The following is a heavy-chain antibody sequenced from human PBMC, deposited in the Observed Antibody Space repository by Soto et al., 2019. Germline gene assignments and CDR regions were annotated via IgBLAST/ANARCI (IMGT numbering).Heavy chain of an antibody. CDR2: IYYSGST. Sequence: QLQLQESGPGLVKPSETLSLTCTVSGGSISNSSYYWAWIRQPPGKGLEWIGTIYYSGSTYRNPSLTSRVPISVDTSKNQFSLKLSSVTAADTAVYFCATSPRRKWELHVGPSWFDPWGQGTLVTVSS. CDR1: GGSISNSSYY. D-gene: IGHD1-26*01. CDR3: ATSPRRKWELHVGPSWFDP. V-gene: IGHV4-39*01. J-gene: IGHJ5*02.